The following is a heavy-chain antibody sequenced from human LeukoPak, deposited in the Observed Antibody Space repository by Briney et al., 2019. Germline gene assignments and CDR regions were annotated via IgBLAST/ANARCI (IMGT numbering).Heavy chain of an antibody. CDR1: GFTFSSYE. Sequence: GGSLRLSCAASGFTFSSYEMHWVRQAPGKGLEWVSYISSSDSTIYYADSVKGRFTISRDNSKNTLYLQMNSLRAEDTAVYYCARDLSSTSSYYYYYYMDVWGKGTTVTVSS. CDR3: ARDLSSTSSYYYYYYMDV. J-gene: IGHJ6*03. CDR2: ISSSDSTI. V-gene: IGHV3-48*03. D-gene: IGHD2-2*01.